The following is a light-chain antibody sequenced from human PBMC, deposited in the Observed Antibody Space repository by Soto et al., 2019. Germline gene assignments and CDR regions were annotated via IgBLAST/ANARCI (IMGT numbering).Light chain of an antibody. Sequence: DIQMTQSPSTLSGSVGDRVTITCRASQTISSWLAWYQQKPGKAPKILIYKESTLKSGVPSRFSGSGSGTELTLTISRLQPDDFATYYCQNYNSYSEACGQGTKVDIK. J-gene: IGKJ1*01. CDR3: QNYNSYSEA. CDR2: KES. V-gene: IGKV1-5*03. CDR1: QTISSW.